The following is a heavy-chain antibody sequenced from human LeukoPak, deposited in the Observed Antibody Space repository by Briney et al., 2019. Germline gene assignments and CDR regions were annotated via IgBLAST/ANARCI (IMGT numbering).Heavy chain of an antibody. CDR2: ISYDGSGN. J-gene: IGHJ4*02. D-gene: IGHD2-8*01. CDR1: GFRFSNYA. V-gene: IGHV3-30*04. Sequence: GGSLRLSCAASGFRFSNYAMPWVRQAPGKGLEWVALISYDGSGNYYSDSVKGRFTISRDNSENTLYLQMNSLRAEDTAIYYCARERTGYYIVYLGQGTLVTVSS. CDR3: ARERTGYYIVY.